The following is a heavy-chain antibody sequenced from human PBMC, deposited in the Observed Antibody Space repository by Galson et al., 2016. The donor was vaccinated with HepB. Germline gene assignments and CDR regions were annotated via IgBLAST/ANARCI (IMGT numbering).Heavy chain of an antibody. V-gene: IGHV3-33*06. Sequence: SLRLSCAESGFTFSNFAMHWVRQAPGKGLEWVAVIWYDGTSKYYVDSVKGRFTISRDNSKNTLNLQMNSLRAEDTAVYYCAKVATPNRNYENWYDSWGQGTLVTVSS. CDR3: AKVATPNRNYENWYDS. CDR1: GFTFSNFA. CDR2: IWYDGTSK. D-gene: IGHD4-11*01. J-gene: IGHJ5*01.